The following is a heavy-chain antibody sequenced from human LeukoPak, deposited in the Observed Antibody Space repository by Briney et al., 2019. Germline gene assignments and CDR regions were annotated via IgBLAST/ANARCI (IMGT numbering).Heavy chain of an antibody. J-gene: IGHJ4*02. Sequence: GGSLRLSCAASGFTFSSYAMHWVRQAPGEGLEYVAAITRNGDTTFYSDSAKGRFTISRDNSKNTLFLQMGSLRAEDMGVYYCARAGTQYYFDYWGQGTLVTVSS. D-gene: IGHD3-10*01. V-gene: IGHV3-64*02. CDR3: ARAGTQYYFDY. CDR2: ITRNGDTT. CDR1: GFTFSSYA.